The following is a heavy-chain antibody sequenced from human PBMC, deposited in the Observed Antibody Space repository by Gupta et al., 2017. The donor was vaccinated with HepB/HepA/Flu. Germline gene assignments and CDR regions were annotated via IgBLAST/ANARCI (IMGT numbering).Heavy chain of an antibody. CDR2: INHSGST. V-gene: IGHV4-34*01. D-gene: IGHD3-22*01. CDR1: GGSFSGYY. Sequence: QVQLQQWGAGLLKPSETLSLTCAVYGGSFSGYYWSWIRQPPGKGLEWIGEINHSGSTNYNPSLKRRVTISVDTSKNQFSLKLSSVTAADTAVYYCARGGIGRTHYYDSSFPYYYYYYYMDVWGKGTTVTVSS. CDR3: ARGGIGRTHYYDSSFPYYYYYYYMDV. J-gene: IGHJ6*03.